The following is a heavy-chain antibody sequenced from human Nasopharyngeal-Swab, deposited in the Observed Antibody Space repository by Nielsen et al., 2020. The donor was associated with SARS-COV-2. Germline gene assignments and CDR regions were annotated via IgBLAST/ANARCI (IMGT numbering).Heavy chain of an antibody. CDR1: GFTFSNAW. CDR2: IKSKTDGGKT. V-gene: IGHV3-15*01. Sequence: GGSLRLSCAASGFTFSNAWMSWVRQAPGKGLEWVGRIKSKTDGGKTDYAAPVKGRFTISRDDSTNTLYLQMNSLKTEDTAVYYCTTDSRFLEWLKFYYYGMDVWGQGTTVTVSS. CDR3: TTDSRFLEWLKFYYYGMDV. J-gene: IGHJ6*02. D-gene: IGHD3-3*01.